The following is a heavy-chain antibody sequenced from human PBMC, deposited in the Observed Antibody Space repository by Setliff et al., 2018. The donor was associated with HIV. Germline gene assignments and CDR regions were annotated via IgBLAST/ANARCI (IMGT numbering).Heavy chain of an antibody. CDR3: ARGHDSSGYFGIDY. V-gene: IGHV4-34*01. D-gene: IGHD3-22*01. CDR1: GGSFSGYY. Sequence: PSETLSLTCAVYGGSFSGYYWSWIRQPPGKGLEWIGEINHSGTTNYNPSLKSRVTISVDTSKNQFSLKLSSVTAADTAVYYCARGHDSSGYFGIDYWGQGTPVTVSS. CDR2: INHSGTT. J-gene: IGHJ4*02.